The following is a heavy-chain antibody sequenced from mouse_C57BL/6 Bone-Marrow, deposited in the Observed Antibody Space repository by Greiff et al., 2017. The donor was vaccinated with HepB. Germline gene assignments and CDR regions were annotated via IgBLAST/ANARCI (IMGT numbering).Heavy chain of an antibody. D-gene: IGHD1-2*01. V-gene: IGHV1-64*01. J-gene: IGHJ2*01. CDR1: GYTFTSYW. CDR3: ARGILRPVDY. CDR2: IHPNSGST. Sequence: VKLMESGAELVKPGASVKLSCKASGYTFTSYWMHWVKQRPGQGLEWIGMIHPNSGSTNYNEKFKSKATLTVDKSSSTAYMQLSSLTSEDSAVYYCARGILRPVDYWGQGTTLTVSS.